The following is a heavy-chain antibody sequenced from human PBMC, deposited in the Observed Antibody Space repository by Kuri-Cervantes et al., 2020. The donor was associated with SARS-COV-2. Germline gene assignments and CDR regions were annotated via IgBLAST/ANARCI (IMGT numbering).Heavy chain of an antibody. CDR1: GFTLGDYA. V-gene: IGHV3-49*04. CDR2: IRSKAYGGTT. CDR3: TRQDFWSGYYPDY. D-gene: IGHD3-3*01. Sequence: GGSLRLSCTASGFTLGDYAMSWVRQAPGKGLEWVGFIRSKAYGGTTEYAASVKGRFTISRDDSKSIAYLQMNSLKTEDTAVYYCTRQDFWSGYYPDYWGQGTLVTVSS. J-gene: IGHJ4*02.